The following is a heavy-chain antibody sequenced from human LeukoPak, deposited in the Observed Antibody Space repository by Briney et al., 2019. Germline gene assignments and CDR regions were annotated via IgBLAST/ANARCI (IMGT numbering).Heavy chain of an antibody. Sequence: SETLSLTCTVSGGSITITNYYWGWIRQPPGKGLEWVGNIYYDGSTYYNPSLKSRVTISVDTSKNQLSLKLRSVTAADTAVYYCARDSTISAFDSWGQGTLVTVSS. CDR3: ARDSTISAFDS. V-gene: IGHV4-39*07. CDR1: GGSITITNYY. D-gene: IGHD3-3*02. J-gene: IGHJ5*01. CDR2: IYYDGST.